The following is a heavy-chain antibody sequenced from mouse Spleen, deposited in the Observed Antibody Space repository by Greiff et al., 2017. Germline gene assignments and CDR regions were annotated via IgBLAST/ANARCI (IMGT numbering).Heavy chain of an antibody. CDR2: INPSSGYT. CDR3: ARTVVATSDY. Sequence: QVQLQQSGAELARPGASVKMSCKASGYTFTSYTMHWVKQRPGQGLEWIGYINPSSGYTKYNQKFKDKATLTADKSSSTAYMQLSSLTSEDSAVYYCARTVVATSDYWGQGTTLTVSS. J-gene: IGHJ2*01. V-gene: IGHV1-4*01. CDR1: GYTFTSYT. D-gene: IGHD1-1*01.